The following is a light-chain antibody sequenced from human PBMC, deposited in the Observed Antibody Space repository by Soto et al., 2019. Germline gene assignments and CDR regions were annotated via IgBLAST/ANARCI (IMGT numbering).Light chain of an antibody. J-gene: IGKJ5*01. CDR1: QSVSSY. CDR2: DAS. CDR3: QQRARWVT. V-gene: IGKV3-11*01. Sequence: EIVLTQSPATLSLSPGARATLSCRASQSVSSYLAWYQQKPGQAPRLLIYDASNRATGIPARFSGSGSGTDFTLTISSLEPEDFAVYYCQQRARWVTVGKGTRLEI.